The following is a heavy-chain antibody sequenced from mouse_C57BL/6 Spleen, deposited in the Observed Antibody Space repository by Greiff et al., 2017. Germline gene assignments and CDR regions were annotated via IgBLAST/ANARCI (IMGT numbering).Heavy chain of an antibody. V-gene: IGHV1-59*01. CDR1: GYTFTSYW. J-gene: IGHJ2*01. CDR3: ASTDY. Sequence: VQLQQPGAELVRPGTSVKLSCKASGYTFTSYWMHWVKQRPGQGLEWIGVIDPSDSYTNYNQKFKGKATLTVDTSSSTAYMRLSSLTSEDSAVYYCASTDYWGQGTTLTVSS. CDR2: IDPSDSYT. D-gene: IGHD2-1*01.